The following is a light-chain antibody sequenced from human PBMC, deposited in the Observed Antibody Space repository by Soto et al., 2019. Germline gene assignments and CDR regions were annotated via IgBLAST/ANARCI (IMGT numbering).Light chain of an antibody. CDR2: GAS. J-gene: IGKJ1*01. CDR3: XXYGNSPWT. Sequence: EIVLTQSPGTLSLSPGERATLSCRASQSVSNNYLAWYQQRPGQAPRLLTYGASSRAIGIPDRFSGSGSGTXXXXXXXXLEPXDFXXXXXXXYGNSPWTFGQGTKVEIK. CDR1: QSVSNNY. V-gene: IGKV3-20*01.